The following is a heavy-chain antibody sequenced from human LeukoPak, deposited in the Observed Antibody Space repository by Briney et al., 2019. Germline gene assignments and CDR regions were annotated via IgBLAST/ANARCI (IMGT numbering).Heavy chain of an antibody. CDR2: MNPNSGNT. V-gene: IGHV1-8*01. J-gene: IGHJ4*02. CDR1: GYTFTSYN. Sequence: GASVKVSCKASGYTFTSYNINWVRQATGQGLEWMGWMNPNSGNTGCVQKFQGRVTMTRDTSISTAYMELSRLRSDDTAVYYCARGTVGATRVDYWGQGTLVTVSS. D-gene: IGHD1-26*01. CDR3: ARGTVGATRVDY.